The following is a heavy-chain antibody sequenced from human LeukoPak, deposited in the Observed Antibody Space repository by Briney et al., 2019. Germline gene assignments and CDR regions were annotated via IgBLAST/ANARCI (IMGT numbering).Heavy chain of an antibody. CDR2: IYYSGST. J-gene: IGHJ5*02. D-gene: IGHD3-9*01. Sequence: SQTLSLTCTVSGGSISSGDYYWSWIRQPPGKGLEWIGYIYYSGSTYYNPSLKSRVTISVDTSKNQFSLKLSSVTAADTAVYYCAREQTNYDILTGYQSSNWFDPWGQGTLVTVSS. CDR3: AREQTNYDILTGYQSSNWFDP. V-gene: IGHV4-30-4*01. CDR1: GGSISSGDYY.